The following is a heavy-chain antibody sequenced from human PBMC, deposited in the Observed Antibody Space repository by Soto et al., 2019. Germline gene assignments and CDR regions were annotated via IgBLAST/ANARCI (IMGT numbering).Heavy chain of an antibody. Sequence: PSETLSLTCTVSGGSISSSSYYWGWIRQPPGKGLEWIGSIYYSGSTYYNPSLKSRVTISVDTSKNQFSLKLSSVTAADTAVYYCARRYCSGGSCYPKFDPRGQGTMVTVSS. J-gene: IGHJ5*02. D-gene: IGHD2-15*01. V-gene: IGHV4-39*01. CDR2: IYYSGST. CDR3: ARRYCSGGSCYPKFDP. CDR1: GGSISSSSYY.